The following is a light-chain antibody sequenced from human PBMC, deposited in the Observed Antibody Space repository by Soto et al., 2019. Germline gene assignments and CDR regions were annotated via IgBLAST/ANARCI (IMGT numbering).Light chain of an antibody. CDR2: DAS. CDR3: QQYKNYSYS. Sequence: IQMTQSPSTVSASVGDSVTISCRASQPVNTFLAWYQQKPGGAPKVVIFDASTLGSGVPSRFSGSGFGTEFTLSITSLQPDDFATYYCQQYKNYSYSFGQGTKLEIK. CDR1: QPVNTF. J-gene: IGKJ2*03. V-gene: IGKV1-5*01.